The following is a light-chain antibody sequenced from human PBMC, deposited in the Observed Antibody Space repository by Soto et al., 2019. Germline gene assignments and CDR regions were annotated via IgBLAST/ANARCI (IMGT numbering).Light chain of an antibody. V-gene: IGLV1-44*01. CDR2: KDN. Sequence: QPVLTQPPSTSGAPGQRVTIYCSGSMSNIGRNTVNWYQQLPGTAPKVLMYKDNRRPSGVPDRFSGSKSGTSASLAIIGLQSEDEATYYCAAWDVGLEGPIFGGGTKLTVL. CDR3: AAWDVGLEGPI. J-gene: IGLJ2*01. CDR1: MSNIGRNT.